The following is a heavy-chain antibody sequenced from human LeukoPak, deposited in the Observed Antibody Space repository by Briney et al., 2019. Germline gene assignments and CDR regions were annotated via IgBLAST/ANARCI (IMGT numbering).Heavy chain of an antibody. CDR3: AGEVTNSSSSGPLDY. V-gene: IGHV1-2*02. D-gene: IGHD6-6*01. CDR1: GYTFTGYY. CDR2: INPNSGGT. Sequence: ASVKVSCKASGYTFTGYYMHWVRQAPGQGLEWMGWINPNSGGTNYTQKFQGRVTMTRDTSISTAYMELSRLRSDDTAVYYCAGEVTNSSSSGPLDYWGQGTLVTVSS. J-gene: IGHJ4*02.